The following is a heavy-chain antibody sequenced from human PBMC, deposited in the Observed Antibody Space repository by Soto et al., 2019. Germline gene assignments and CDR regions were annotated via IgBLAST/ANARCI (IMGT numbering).Heavy chain of an antibody. CDR2: ISAYNGNT. CDR3: ARDVVVVPASRGRYYYYGMDV. J-gene: IGHJ6*02. CDR1: GGTFSSYA. D-gene: IGHD2-2*01. Sequence: GASVKVSCKASGGTFSSYAISWMRQAPGQGLEWMGGISAYNGNTNYAQKLQGRVTMTTDTSTSTAYMELRSLRSDDTAVYYCARDVVVVPASRGRYYYYGMDVWGQGTTVTVSS. V-gene: IGHV1-18*01.